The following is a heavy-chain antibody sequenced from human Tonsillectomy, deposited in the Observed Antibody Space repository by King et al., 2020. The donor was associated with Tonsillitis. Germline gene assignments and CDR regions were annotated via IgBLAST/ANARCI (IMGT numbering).Heavy chain of an antibody. V-gene: IGHV4-31*03. CDR3: ARDVRATYYYGMDA. CDR2: IYYSGST. Sequence: VQLQESGPGLVKPSQTLSLTCTVSGGSISSGGYYWSWIRQHPGKGLEWIGYIYYSGSTYYNPSLKSRVTISVDTSKNQFSLKLSSVTAADTAVYYCARDVRATYYYGMDAWGQGTTVTVSS. D-gene: IGHD2-15*01. J-gene: IGHJ6*02. CDR1: GGSISSGGYY.